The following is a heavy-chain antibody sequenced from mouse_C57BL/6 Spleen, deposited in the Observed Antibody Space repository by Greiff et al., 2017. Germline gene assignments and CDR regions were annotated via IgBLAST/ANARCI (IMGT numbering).Heavy chain of an antibody. D-gene: IGHD1-1*01. V-gene: IGHV14-2*01. CDR2: IDPEKGET. CDR3: TRESFFATVYYGG. Sequence: EVQLQQSGAELVKPGASVKLSCTASGFNIKDYYMHWVKQRTEQGLEWIGRIDPEKGETKNDSKFQGKATVTADTSSNTAYLQLSSRTYEDTAVYYCTRESFFATVYYGGRGTGTTVTV. CDR1: GFNIKDYY. J-gene: IGHJ1*03.